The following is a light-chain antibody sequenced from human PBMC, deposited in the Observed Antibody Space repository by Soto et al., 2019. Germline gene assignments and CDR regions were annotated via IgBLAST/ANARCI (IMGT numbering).Light chain of an antibody. V-gene: IGKV1-5*03. CDR3: QQYNSYWT. CDR2: KAS. CDR1: QSLDRDY. Sequence: IQMTQSPSTLSASLGDRVTMTCRASQSLDRDYLAWYQQKPGKAPNLLIYKASTLESGVPSRFSGGGSGTAFTLTISSLQPDDFATYYCQQYNSYWTFGQGTKVDIK. J-gene: IGKJ1*01.